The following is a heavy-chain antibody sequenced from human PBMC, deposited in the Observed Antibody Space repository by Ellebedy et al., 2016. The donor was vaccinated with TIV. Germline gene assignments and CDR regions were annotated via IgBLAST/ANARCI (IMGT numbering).Heavy chain of an antibody. D-gene: IGHD4-23*01. CDR3: ARVGYGGNYHPLDY. CDR2: IFHSGAT. CDR1: GDSISGHSW. Sequence: GSLRLSCTVSGDSISGHSWWSWVRQPPGEGLEWIGEIFHSGATNYNPSLMSRVTVSVDKSKNQFSLNLNSVTAADTAVYYCARVGYGGNYHPLDYWGQGTLVTVSS. J-gene: IGHJ4*02. V-gene: IGHV4-4*02.